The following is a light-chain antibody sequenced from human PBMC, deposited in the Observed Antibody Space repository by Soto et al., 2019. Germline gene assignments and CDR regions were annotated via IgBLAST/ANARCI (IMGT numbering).Light chain of an antibody. CDR1: QSLLYSSNNKNY. V-gene: IGKV4-1*01. J-gene: IGKJ2*01. CDR3: QQYYSSPYT. CDR2: WAS. Sequence: DIVMTQSPDSLAVSLGERATINCKSSQSLLYSSNNKNYLAWYQQKPGQPPKLLIYWASTRESGVPDRFSGSASGIHFTLTISSLQAEDVAVYYCQQYYSSPYTFGQGTKLEIK.